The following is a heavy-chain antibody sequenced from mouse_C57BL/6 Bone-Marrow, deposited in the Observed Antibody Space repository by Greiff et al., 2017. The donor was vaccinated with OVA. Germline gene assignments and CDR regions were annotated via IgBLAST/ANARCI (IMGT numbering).Heavy chain of an antibody. V-gene: IGHV1-59*01. CDR2: IDPSDSYT. J-gene: IGHJ3*01. Sequence: VQLQQPGAELVRPGTSVKLSCKASGYTFTSYWMHWVKQRPGQGLEWIGVIDPSDSYTNYNPKFKGKATLTVDTSSSTAYMQLSSLTSEDSAVYYCAREWYGSSWGQGTLVTVSA. CDR3: AREWYGSS. D-gene: IGHD1-1*01. CDR1: GYTFTSYW.